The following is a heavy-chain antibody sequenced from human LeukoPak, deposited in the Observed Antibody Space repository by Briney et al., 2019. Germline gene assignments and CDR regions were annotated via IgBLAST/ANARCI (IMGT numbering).Heavy chain of an antibody. CDR3: AKNNDILTGYEYYYFDY. V-gene: IGHV3-43*02. J-gene: IGHJ4*02. CDR1: GFTFDDYA. Sequence: GGSLRLSCAASGFTFDDYAMHWVRQAPGKGLEWVSLISGDGGSTYYADSVKGRFTISRDNSKNSLYLQMNSLRTEDTALYYCAKNNDILTGYEYYYFDYWGQGTLVTVSP. D-gene: IGHD3-9*01. CDR2: ISGDGGST.